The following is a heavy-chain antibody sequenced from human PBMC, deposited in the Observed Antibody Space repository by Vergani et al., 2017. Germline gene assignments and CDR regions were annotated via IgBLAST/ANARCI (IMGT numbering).Heavy chain of an antibody. D-gene: IGHD6-19*01. CDR1: GASVNSYY. V-gene: IGHV4-59*08. CDR2: IYYSGLT. J-gene: IGHJ4*02. Sequence: QVKLQESRPGLVKPSETLSLTCTVSGASVNSYYWSWIRQPPGKSLEWIGSIYYSGLTYYNPSLKSRVAISVDTSKNQFSLKVTSVTAADTAVYFCARQRPGSGWSPGDFDDWGQGILVTVSS. CDR3: ARQRPGSGWSPGDFDD.